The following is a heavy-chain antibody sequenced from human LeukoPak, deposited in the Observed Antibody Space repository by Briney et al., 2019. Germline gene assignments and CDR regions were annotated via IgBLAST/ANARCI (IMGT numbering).Heavy chain of an antibody. J-gene: IGHJ5*02. CDR1: GFTVSSNY. V-gene: IGHV3-53*01. CDR2: IYSGGST. D-gene: IGHD3-10*01. CDR3: AKEGMVRGVIGRNWFDP. Sequence: PGGSLRLSCAASGFTVSSNYMSWVRQAPGKGLEWVSVIYSGGSTYYADSVKGRFTISRDNSKNTLYLQMNSLRAEDTAVYYCAKEGMVRGVIGRNWFDPWGQGTLVTVSS.